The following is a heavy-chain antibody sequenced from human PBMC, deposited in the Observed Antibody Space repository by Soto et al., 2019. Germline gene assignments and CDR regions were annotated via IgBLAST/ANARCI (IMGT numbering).Heavy chain of an antibody. Sequence: PGGSLRLSCAASGFTFSNAWMSWVRQAPGKGLEWVGRIKSKTDGGTTDYAAPVKGRFTISRDDSKNTLYLQMNSLKTEDTAVYYCTTEGYCSGGSSYSVSWFDPWGQGNLVTVSS. CDR2: IKSKTDGGTT. CDR1: GFTFSNAW. J-gene: IGHJ5*02. D-gene: IGHD2-15*01. V-gene: IGHV3-15*01. CDR3: TTEGYCSGGSSYSVSWFDP.